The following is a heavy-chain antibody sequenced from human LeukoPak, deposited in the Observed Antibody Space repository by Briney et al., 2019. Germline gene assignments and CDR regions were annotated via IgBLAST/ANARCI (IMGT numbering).Heavy chain of an antibody. J-gene: IGHJ6*02. Sequence: SEALSLTCTVSGGSISSYYWSWIRQPPGKGLEWIGYIYYSGSTNYNPSLKSRVTISVDTSKKQFSLKLSSVTAADTAVYYCAATYSTTDYYYYYGMDVWGQGTTVTVSS. CDR3: AATYSTTDYYYYYGMDV. V-gene: IGHV4-59*01. CDR1: GGSISSYY. D-gene: IGHD4-4*01. CDR2: IYYSGST.